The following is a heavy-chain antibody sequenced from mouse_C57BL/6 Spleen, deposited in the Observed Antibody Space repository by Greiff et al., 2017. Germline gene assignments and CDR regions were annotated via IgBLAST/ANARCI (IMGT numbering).Heavy chain of an antibody. CDR3: ARFPFTTVVGDWFAY. J-gene: IGHJ3*01. Sequence: VQLQQSGPVLVKPGASVKMSCKASGYTFTDYYMNWVKQSHGKSLEWIGVINPYNGGTSYNQKFKGKATLTVDKSSSTAYMELNRLTSEDSAVYYCARFPFTTVVGDWFAYWGQGTLVTVSA. CDR2: INPYNGGT. D-gene: IGHD1-1*01. CDR1: GYTFTDYY. V-gene: IGHV1-19*01.